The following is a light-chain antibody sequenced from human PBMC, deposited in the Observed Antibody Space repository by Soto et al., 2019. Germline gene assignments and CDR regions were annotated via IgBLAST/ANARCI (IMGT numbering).Light chain of an antibody. CDR1: QDITNR. CDR3: QQYNSYSPVT. J-gene: IGKJ1*01. V-gene: IGKV1D-16*01. CDR2: EAS. Sequence: DIQMTQSPSSVSASVGDRVTITCRASQDITNRLAWYQQKPGKAPKLLIYEASSLQSGVPSRISGSGSGTDFTLTISSLQPEDFATYYCQQYNSYSPVTFGQGTKV.